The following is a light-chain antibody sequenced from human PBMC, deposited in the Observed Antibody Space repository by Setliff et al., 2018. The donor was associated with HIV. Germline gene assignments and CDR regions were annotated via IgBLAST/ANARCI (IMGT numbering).Light chain of an antibody. CDR1: SSDVGSYNL. Sequence: QSALGQPASVSGSPGQSSTISCTGTSSDVGSYNLVSWYQQHPGKAPKLMIYEVSKRPSGVSNRFSGSKSGNTASLTISGLQAEDEADYYCCSYAGSRIFYVFGTGTKVTVL. V-gene: IGLV2-23*02. CDR3: CSYAGSRIFYV. J-gene: IGLJ1*01. CDR2: EVS.